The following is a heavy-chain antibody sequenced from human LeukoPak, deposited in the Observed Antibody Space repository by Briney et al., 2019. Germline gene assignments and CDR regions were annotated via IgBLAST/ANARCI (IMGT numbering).Heavy chain of an antibody. J-gene: IGHJ4*02. D-gene: IGHD3-10*01. CDR2: IYYSGST. CDR1: GGSISSGDYY. Sequence: SRTLSLTCTVSGGSISSGDYYWSWIRQPPGKGLEWIGYIYYSGSTYYNPSLKSRVTISVDTSKNQFSLKLSSVTAADTAVYYCAGSGSYYHSPNSLDYWGQGTLVTVSS. CDR3: AGSGSYYHSPNSLDY. V-gene: IGHV4-30-4*01.